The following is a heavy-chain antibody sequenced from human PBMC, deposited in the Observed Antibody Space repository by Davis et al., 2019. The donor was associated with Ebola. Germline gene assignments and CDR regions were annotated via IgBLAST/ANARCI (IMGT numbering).Heavy chain of an antibody. Sequence: GESLKISCAASGFTVSSYSMNWVRQAPGKGPEWVSYIRSTGNPTHYADSVKGRFTISRDNAKNSLYLQMNSLRAEDTAVYYCARDRGSSKYRPIAAAVPVWGKGTTVTVSS. J-gene: IGHJ6*04. CDR3: ARDRGSSKYRPIAAAVPV. D-gene: IGHD6-13*01. V-gene: IGHV3-48*04. CDR2: IRSTGNPT. CDR1: GFTVSSYS.